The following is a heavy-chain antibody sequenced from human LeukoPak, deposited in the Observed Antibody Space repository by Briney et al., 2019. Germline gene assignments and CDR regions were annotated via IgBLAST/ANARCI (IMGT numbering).Heavy chain of an antibody. CDR2: ISAYNGNT. D-gene: IGHD3-16*01. CDR3: ARDRGYAYPDRFDY. V-gene: IGHV1-18*01. Sequence: ASVKVSCKASGYTFTCYGISWVRQAPGQVLEWMGWISAYNGNTNYAQKLQGRVTMTTDTSTSTAYMELRSLRSDDTAVYYCARDRGYAYPDRFDYWGQGTLVTVSS. CDR1: GYTFTCYG. J-gene: IGHJ4*02.